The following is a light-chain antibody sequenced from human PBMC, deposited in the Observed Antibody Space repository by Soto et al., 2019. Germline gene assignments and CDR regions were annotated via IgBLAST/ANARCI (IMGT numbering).Light chain of an antibody. Sequence: EIVMTQSPATLSVSPGERATLSCRASQSVSSNLAWYQQKPVQAPRLLIYGASTRATGSPARFSGSGSGTEFTLTISSLPSEDSAVYYCQQYNNWPPPFTFGPGTKVDIK. CDR2: GAS. V-gene: IGKV3-15*01. CDR1: QSVSSN. CDR3: QQYNNWPPPFT. J-gene: IGKJ3*01.